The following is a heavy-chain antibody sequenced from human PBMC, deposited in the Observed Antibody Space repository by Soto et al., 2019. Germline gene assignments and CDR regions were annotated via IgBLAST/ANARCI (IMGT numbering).Heavy chain of an antibody. Sequence: WGSLRLSCAASAFTFSNYAMNCLRQAQGNVLACVSVISGSVGSAYYADSVQGRFTISRDNSKNTLYMQMNSMRDEDTAIYYCVREGSGWNSRGSFNFWGRRTMVTVSS. J-gene: IGHJ3*01. CDR3: VREGSGWNSRGSFNF. D-gene: IGHD6-19*01. CDR1: AFTFSNYA. CDR2: ISGSVGSA. V-gene: IGHV3-23*01.